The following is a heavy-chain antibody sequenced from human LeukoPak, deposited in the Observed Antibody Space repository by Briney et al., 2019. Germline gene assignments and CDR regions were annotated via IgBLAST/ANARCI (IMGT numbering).Heavy chain of an antibody. D-gene: IGHD3-3*01. J-gene: IGHJ5*02. CDR1: GGSISSYY. CDR3: ARTYYDFFPGLFDP. CDR2: IYTSGST. Sequence: KASETLSLTCTVSGGSISSYYWSWIRQPAGKGLEWIGRIYTSGSTNYNPSLKSRVTMSVDTSKNQFTLKLSSVTAADTAVYYCARTYYDFFPGLFDPWGQGTLVTVSS. V-gene: IGHV4-4*07.